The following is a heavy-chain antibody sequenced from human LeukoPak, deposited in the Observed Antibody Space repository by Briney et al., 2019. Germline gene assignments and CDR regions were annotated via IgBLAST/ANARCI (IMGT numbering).Heavy chain of an antibody. J-gene: IGHJ4*02. Sequence: GGSLRLSCAAPGFIFDNYAIHWVRHAPGKGLEEVSLISGDGGSTFYADSVRGRFTISRDNTRESLSLQMSSLRSEDTALYYCARESETSGWYDYWGQGTLVTVSS. CDR3: ARESETSGWYDY. CDR1: GFIFDNYA. V-gene: IGHV3-43*02. CDR2: ISGDGGST. D-gene: IGHD6-19*01.